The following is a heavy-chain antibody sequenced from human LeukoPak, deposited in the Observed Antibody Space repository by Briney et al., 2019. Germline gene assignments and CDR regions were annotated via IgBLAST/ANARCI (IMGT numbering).Heavy chain of an antibody. CDR2: ISYDGSNK. V-gene: IGHV3-30-3*01. J-gene: IGHJ4*02. D-gene: IGHD3-3*01. CDR3: ARTYYDFWSGPIDY. Sequence: GGSLRLSCAASGFTFSSYAMHWVRQAPGKGLEWVAVISYDGSNKYYADSVKGRFTISRDNSNNTLYLQMNSLRAEDTAVYYCARTYYDFWSGPIDYWGQGTLVTVSS. CDR1: GFTFSSYA.